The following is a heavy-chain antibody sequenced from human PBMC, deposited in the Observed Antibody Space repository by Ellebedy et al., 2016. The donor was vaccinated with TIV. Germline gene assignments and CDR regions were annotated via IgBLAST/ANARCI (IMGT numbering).Heavy chain of an antibody. CDR3: ARDGSIAVDGTSDY. V-gene: IGHV3-7*01. J-gene: IGHJ4*02. Sequence: LSLTXXASGFYFGDYWMSWVRQAPGKGLEWVANIKKDGREKNYVDSVRGRFTISRDNAKNSLYLQMSSLRAEDTAVYYCARDGSIAVDGTSDYWGQGTLVTVSS. CDR1: GFYFGDYW. CDR2: IKKDGREK. D-gene: IGHD6-19*01.